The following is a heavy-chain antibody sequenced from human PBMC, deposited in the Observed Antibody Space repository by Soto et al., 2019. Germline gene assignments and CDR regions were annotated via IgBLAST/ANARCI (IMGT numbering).Heavy chain of an antibody. J-gene: IGHJ5*02. V-gene: IGHV4-30-4*01. D-gene: IGHD5-12*01. CDR3: ARDTYSGYDFGL. Sequence: SETLSLTCSVSGASVAGGSYYWSWVRQPPGKGLEWIGYIPSRGRPFYNPSLTSRGTVSADTSKNQLSLQLTSVTAADTAVYYCARDTYSGYDFGLWGQGTLVTVSS. CDR2: IPSRGRP. CDR1: GASVAGGSYY.